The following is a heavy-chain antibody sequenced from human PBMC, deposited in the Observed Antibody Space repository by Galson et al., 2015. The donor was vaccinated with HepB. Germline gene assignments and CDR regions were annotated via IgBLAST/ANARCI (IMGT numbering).Heavy chain of an antibody. CDR2: INPNSGGT. Sequence: SVKVSCKASGYTFTGYYMHWVRQAPGQGLEWMGRINPNSGGTNYAQKFQGRVTMTRDTSISTAYMELSRLRSDDTAVYYCARVVRFRELLKSDAFDIWGQGTMVTVSS. V-gene: IGHV1-2*06. J-gene: IGHJ3*02. CDR1: GYTFTGYY. CDR3: ARVVRFRELLKSDAFDI. D-gene: IGHD3-10*01.